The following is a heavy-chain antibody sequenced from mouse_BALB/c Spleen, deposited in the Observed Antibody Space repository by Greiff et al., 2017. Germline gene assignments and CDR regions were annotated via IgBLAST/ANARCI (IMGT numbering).Heavy chain of an antibody. CDR3: ARHSAMDY. V-gene: IGHV5-12-2*01. CDR2: ISNGGGST. Sequence: EVQVVESGGGLVQPGGSLKLSCAASGFTFSSYTMSWVRQTPEKRLEWVAYISNGGGSTYYPDTVKGRFTISRDNAKNTLYLQMSSLKSEDTAMYYCARHSAMDYWGQGTSVTVSS. J-gene: IGHJ4*01. CDR1: GFTFSSYT.